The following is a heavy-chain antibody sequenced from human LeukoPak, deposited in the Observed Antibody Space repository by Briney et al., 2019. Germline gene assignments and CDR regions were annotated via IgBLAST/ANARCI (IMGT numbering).Heavy chain of an antibody. D-gene: IGHD2-2*01. CDR2: ISNSGSTI. J-gene: IGHJ4*02. CDR3: AKGLPATLLDY. Sequence: GGSLRLSCAASGFTFSDYYMSWIRQAPGKGLEWVSYISNSGSTIYYADSVKGRFTISRDNAKNSLCLQMNSLRAEDTAVYYCAKGLPATLLDYWGQGTLVTVSS. CDR1: GFTFSDYY. V-gene: IGHV3-11*01.